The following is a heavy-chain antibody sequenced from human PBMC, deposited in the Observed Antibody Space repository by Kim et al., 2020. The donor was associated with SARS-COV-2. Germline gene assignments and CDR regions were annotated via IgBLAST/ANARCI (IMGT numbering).Heavy chain of an antibody. CDR3: ATGCSSTSCYFGVYGMDV. V-gene: IGHV3-15*01. Sequence: KGRFTISRDDSKNTLYLKMNSLKTEDTAVYYCATGCSSTSCYFGVYGMDVWGQGTTVTVSS. J-gene: IGHJ6*02. D-gene: IGHD2-2*01.